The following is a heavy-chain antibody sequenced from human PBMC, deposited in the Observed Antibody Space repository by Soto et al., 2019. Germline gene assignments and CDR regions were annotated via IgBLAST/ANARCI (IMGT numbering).Heavy chain of an antibody. CDR1: GGSISSYY. D-gene: IGHD3-16*01. V-gene: IGHV4-59*01. J-gene: IGHJ3*02. CDR2: IYYSGST. Sequence: SETLSLTCTVSGGSISSYYWSWIRQPPGKGLEWIGYIYYSGSTNYNPSLKSRVTISVDTSKNQFSLKLSSVTAADTAVYYCARPGHRGDAFDIWGQGTMVTVSS. CDR3: ARPGHRGDAFDI.